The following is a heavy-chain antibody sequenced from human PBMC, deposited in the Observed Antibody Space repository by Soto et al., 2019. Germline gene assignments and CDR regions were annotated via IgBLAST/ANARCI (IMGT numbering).Heavy chain of an antibody. D-gene: IGHD3-22*01. J-gene: IGHJ4*02. CDR2: ISYDGSNK. CDR1: GFTFSSYA. Sequence: GGSLRLSCAASGFTFSSYAMHWVRQAPGKGLEWVAVISYDGSNKYYADSVKGRFTISRDNSKNTLYLQMNSLRAEDTAVYYCAREPVVAPGFYFDYWGQGTLVTVSS. CDR3: AREPVVAPGFYFDY. V-gene: IGHV3-30-3*01.